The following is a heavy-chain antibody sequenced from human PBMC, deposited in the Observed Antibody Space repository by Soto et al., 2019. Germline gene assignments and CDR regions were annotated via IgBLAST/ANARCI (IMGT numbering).Heavy chain of an antibody. CDR1: GGTFSSYT. CDR3: ARTSDIVGVPAAAAYGMDV. J-gene: IGHJ6*02. D-gene: IGHD2-2*01. Sequence: QVQLVQSGAEVKKPGSSVKVSCKASGGTFSSYTISWVRQAPGQGLEWMGRIIPILGIANYAQKFQGRVTMTADKXXRXAXXELSSLRSEDTAVYYCARTSDIVGVPAAAAYGMDVWGQGTTVTVSS. V-gene: IGHV1-69*02. CDR2: IIPILGIA.